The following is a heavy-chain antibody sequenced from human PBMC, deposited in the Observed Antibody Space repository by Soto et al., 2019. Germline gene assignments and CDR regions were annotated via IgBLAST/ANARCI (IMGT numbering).Heavy chain of an antibody. Sequence: ASVKVSCKASGYTFIDYDINWVRQAPGQGLEWMGWVSPNSGNTVYAQKFQDRVTMTRDTSISTAYMELNNLRFEDTAMYYCARGRFYSETSIWCAFWGEGTPVTVSS. CDR2: VSPNSGNT. V-gene: IGHV1-8*01. CDR3: ARGRFYSETSIWCAF. CDR1: GYTFIDYD. D-gene: IGHD6-13*01. J-gene: IGHJ4*02.